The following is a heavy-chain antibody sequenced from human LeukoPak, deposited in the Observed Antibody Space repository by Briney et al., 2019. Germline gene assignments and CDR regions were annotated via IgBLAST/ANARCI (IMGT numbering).Heavy chain of an antibody. J-gene: IGHJ4*02. V-gene: IGHV4-39*01. CDR1: GDSISSGGYY. CDR3: ARRGPGGDSSGYYYFDY. CDR2: IYYSGST. Sequence: SETLSLTCTVSGDSISSGGYYWGWIREPPGKGLDWIGTIYYSGSTYYNPSFESRVTISVDTSKNQFSLKLNSVTAADTAVYYCARRGPGGDSSGYYYFDYWGQGTLVTVSS. D-gene: IGHD3-22*01.